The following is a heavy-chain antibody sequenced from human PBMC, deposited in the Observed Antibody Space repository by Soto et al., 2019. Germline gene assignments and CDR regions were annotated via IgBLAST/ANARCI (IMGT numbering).Heavy chain of an antibody. CDR1: GGTFSRHA. D-gene: IGHD3-22*01. Sequence: QVQLVQSGAEVRKPGSSVKVSCKASGGTFSRHAISWVRQAPGQGLEWMGGIIPIFGTANLAQKVQGRVTIIADESTSTVYMELSSLRSEDTAMYYCARGWGYDSNDYYYAYWGQGTLVIVSS. CDR3: ARGWGYDSNDYYYAY. J-gene: IGHJ4*02. V-gene: IGHV1-69*01. CDR2: IIPIFGTA.